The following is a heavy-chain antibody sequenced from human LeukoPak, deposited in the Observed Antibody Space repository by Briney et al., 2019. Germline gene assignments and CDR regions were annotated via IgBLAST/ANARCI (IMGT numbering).Heavy chain of an antibody. CDR2: IIPNSGGT. D-gene: IGHD4-17*01. CDR1: GYTFTGYY. V-gene: IGHV1-2*06. J-gene: IGHJ4*02. CDR3: ARGTYYGNRYYFDY. Sequence: ASVKVSCKASGYTFTGYYMHWVRQAPGQGLEWMGRIIPNSGGTNYAQKFQGRVTMTRDTSISTAYMELSRLRSDDTAAYYCARGTYYGNRYYFDYWGQGTLVTVSS.